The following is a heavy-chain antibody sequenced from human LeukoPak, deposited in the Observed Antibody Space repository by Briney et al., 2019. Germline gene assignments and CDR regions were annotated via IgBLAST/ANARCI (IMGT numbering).Heavy chain of an antibody. J-gene: IGHJ4*02. CDR3: ARGGGYASPIGY. D-gene: IGHD5-12*01. CDR2: IYHSGST. V-gene: IGHV4-59*01. Sequence: SETLSLTCTLSGGSISTYYWSWIRQRPGKGLEWIGYIYHSGSTNYNPSLKSRVTISVDTSKNQFSLKLSSVTAADTTVYYCARGGGYASPIGYWGQGALVTVSS. CDR1: GGSISTYY.